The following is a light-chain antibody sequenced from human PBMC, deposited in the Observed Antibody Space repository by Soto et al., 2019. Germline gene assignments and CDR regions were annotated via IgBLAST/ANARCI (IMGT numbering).Light chain of an antibody. V-gene: IGKV3-20*01. CDR2: ASS. CDR1: QSVSTSY. CDR3: QQYAISPET. Sequence: EIVLTQSPGTLSLSPGERATLSCRASQSVSTSYLAWYQQTPGQAPRLLIYASSSRATAIPDRFSGSGSGTDFTLTISRLEPEDFAVYYCQQYAISPETFGQGTKVDIK. J-gene: IGKJ1*01.